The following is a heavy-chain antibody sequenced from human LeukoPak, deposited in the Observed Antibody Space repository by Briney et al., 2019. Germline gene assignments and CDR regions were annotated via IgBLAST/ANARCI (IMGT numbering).Heavy chain of an antibody. D-gene: IGHD4-17*01. CDR1: GYSFSSAYY. CDR2: ISHSGST. CDR3: ARDGHYVAVWFDP. V-gene: IGHV4-38-2*02. J-gene: IGHJ5*02. Sequence: PSETLSLTCSVSGYSFSSAYYWGWIRQSPGKGLEWIGSISHSGSTYYNPSLRSRVTISVDTSKNQFSLRLTSVTAADTAVYYCARDGHYVAVWFDPWGQGTLVTVSP.